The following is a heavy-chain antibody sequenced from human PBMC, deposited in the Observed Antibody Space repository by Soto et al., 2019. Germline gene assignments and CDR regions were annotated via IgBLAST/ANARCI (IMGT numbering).Heavy chain of an antibody. CDR2: INHSGST. Sequence: ASETLSLTCAVDGGTFSGYYWTWIRQHPGTGLEWIGEINHSGSTNYNPSLKSRITISPDTSNNQLSLQLNSVTPDDTAVYYCARLIGDSWLDSWGQGTLVTVSS. V-gene: IGHV4-34*01. D-gene: IGHD2-8*01. J-gene: IGHJ5*01. CDR3: ARLIGDSWLDS. CDR1: GGTFSGYY.